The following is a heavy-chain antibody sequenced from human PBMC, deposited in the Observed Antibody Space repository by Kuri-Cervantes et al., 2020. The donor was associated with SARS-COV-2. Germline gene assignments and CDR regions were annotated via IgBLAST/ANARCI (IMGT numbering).Heavy chain of an antibody. D-gene: IGHD3-10*01. Sequence: GESLKISCAASGFTFSSYWMHWVRQAPGKGLVWVSRINSDGSSTTYADSVKGRFTISRDNSKNTLYLQMDSLRAEDTAVYYCAKGALTGLIGVLDAFDIWGQGTMVTVSS. CDR2: INSDGSST. V-gene: IGHV3-74*01. CDR3: AKGALTGLIGVLDAFDI. J-gene: IGHJ3*02. CDR1: GFTFSSYW.